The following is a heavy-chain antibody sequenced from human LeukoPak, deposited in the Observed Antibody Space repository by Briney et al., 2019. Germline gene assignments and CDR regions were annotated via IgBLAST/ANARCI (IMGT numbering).Heavy chain of an antibody. CDR3: SRWVIWSSGRGDYYFDY. J-gene: IGHJ4*01. V-gene: IGHV3-9*01. CDR1: GFTFDDYA. D-gene: IGHD6-19*01. Sequence: GRSLRLSCAASGFTFDDYAMHWVRQAPGKGLEWVSGISWNSGSIGYADSVKGRFTISRDNAKNSLYLQMNSLRAEDTALYYFSRWVIWSSGRGDYYFDYWGPGTLVNLSS. CDR2: ISWNSGSI.